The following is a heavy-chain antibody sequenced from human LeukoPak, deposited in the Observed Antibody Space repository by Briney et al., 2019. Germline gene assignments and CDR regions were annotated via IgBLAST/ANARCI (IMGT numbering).Heavy chain of an antibody. CDR1: GYSFTNYW. D-gene: IGHD4-17*01. CDR2: IYPGDSDT. CDR3: ARSGYGDYNFDY. V-gene: IGHV5-51*01. J-gene: IGHJ4*02. Sequence: GESLKISCKGSGYSFTNYWVGWVRQMPGKGLEWMGIIYPGDSDTKYSPSFQGQVTISVDKSISTAYLQWSSLKASDTATYYCARSGYGDYNFDYWGQGTLVTVSS.